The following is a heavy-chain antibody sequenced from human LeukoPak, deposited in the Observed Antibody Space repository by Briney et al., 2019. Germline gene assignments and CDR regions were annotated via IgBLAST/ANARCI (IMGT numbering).Heavy chain of an antibody. V-gene: IGHV4-39*06. CDR3: ARISPTTHMNN. D-gene: IGHD1/OR15-1a*01. J-gene: IGHJ4*02. Sequence: SETLSLTCNVSGDSITRDDVHWGWIRQPPGKGLEWVGNIYYNGKTYYTPSPQSRVTLSVDMSKNQFALKLNSMSAADTAVYYGARISPTTHMNNGGGGTLVTVSS. CDR2: IYYNGKT. CDR1: GDSITRDDVH.